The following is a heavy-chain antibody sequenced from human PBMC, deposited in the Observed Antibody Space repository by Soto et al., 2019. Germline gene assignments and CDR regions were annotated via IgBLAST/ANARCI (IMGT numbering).Heavy chain of an antibody. J-gene: IGHJ6*02. CDR2: MNPNSGNT. CDR1: GYTFTSYD. CDR3: ARAREYYYGMDV. V-gene: IGHV1-8*01. Sequence: QVQLVQSGAEVKKPGASVKVSCKASGYTFTSYDINWVRQATGQGLEWMGWMNPNSGNTGYAQKSXGXFTMTRNTSISTAYMELSSLRSEDTAVYYCARAREYYYGMDVWGQGTTVTVSS.